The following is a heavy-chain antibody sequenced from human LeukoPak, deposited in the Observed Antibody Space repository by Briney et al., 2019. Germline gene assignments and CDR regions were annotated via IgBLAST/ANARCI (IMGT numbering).Heavy chain of an antibody. CDR3: ARGSSSSYYYYYYMDV. CDR1: GGSISSSSYY. D-gene: IGHD6-6*01. V-gene: IGHV4-39*07. J-gene: IGHJ6*03. CDR2: IYHSGST. Sequence: SETLSLTCTVSGGSISSSSYYWGWIRQPPGKGLEWIGSIYHSGSTYYNPSLKSRVTISVDTSKNQFSLKLSSVTAADTAVYYCARGSSSSYYYYYYMDVWGKGTTVTVSS.